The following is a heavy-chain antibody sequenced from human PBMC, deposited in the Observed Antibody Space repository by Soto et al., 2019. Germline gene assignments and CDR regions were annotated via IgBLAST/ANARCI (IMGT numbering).Heavy chain of an antibody. V-gene: IGHV4-39*01. D-gene: IGHD2-15*01. Sequence: SETMSLTCTVTGGSISSSTYYWGWIRQAPGTGLEWIGSIYYSGNTHYNPSLKSRVTISVDTSKSQFSLKVNSVSAADTAVYYCARLAIVVAAPTRSHYYYVEVWGKGSTATVS. CDR1: GGSISSSTYY. CDR3: ARLAIVVAAPTRSHYYYVEV. J-gene: IGHJ6*03. CDR2: IYYSGNT.